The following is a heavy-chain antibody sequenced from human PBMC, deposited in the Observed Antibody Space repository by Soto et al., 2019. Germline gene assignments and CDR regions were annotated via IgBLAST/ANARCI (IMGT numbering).Heavy chain of an antibody. D-gene: IGHD3-9*01. CDR3: ARVGGYFDWLNKGALDY. Sequence: GGSLRLSCAASGFTVSSNYMSWVRQAPGKGLEWVSVIYSGGSTYYADSVKGRFTISRDNSKNTLYLQMNSLRAEDTAVYYCARVGGYFDWLNKGALDYWGQGTLVTVSS. CDR1: GFTVSSNY. CDR2: IYSGGST. V-gene: IGHV3-66*01. J-gene: IGHJ4*02.